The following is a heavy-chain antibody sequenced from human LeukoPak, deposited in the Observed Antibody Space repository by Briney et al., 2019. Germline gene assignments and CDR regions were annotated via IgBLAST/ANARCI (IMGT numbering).Heavy chain of an antibody. Sequence: ASVKVSCKASGYTFTSYGISWVRQAPGQGLEWMGWISAYNGNTNYAQKLQGRVTMTTDTSTSTAYMELRSLRSDDPAVYYCARGRCSGGSCPYYYYYYYMDVWGKGTTVTVSS. CDR2: ISAYNGNT. J-gene: IGHJ6*03. D-gene: IGHD2-15*01. V-gene: IGHV1-18*01. CDR3: ARGRCSGGSCPYYYYYYYMDV. CDR1: GYTFTSYG.